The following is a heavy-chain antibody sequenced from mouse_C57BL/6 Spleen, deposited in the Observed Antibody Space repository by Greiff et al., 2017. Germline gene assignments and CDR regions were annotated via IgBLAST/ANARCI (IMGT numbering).Heavy chain of an antibody. Sequence: EVQLQQSGPELVKPGASVKISCKASGYSFTDYNMNWVKQSNGKSLEWIGVLNPNYGTTSYNQKFKGKATLTVDQSSSTAYMQRNSLTSEDSAVYYCARGGYSNYYFDDWGQGTTLTVSS. CDR3: ARGGYSNYYFDD. V-gene: IGHV1-39*01. J-gene: IGHJ2*01. CDR1: GYSFTDYN. CDR2: LNPNYGTT. D-gene: IGHD2-5*01.